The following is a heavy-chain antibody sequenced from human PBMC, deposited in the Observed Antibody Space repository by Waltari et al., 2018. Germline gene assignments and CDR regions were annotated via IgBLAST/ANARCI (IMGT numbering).Heavy chain of an antibody. CDR1: VSRLFITSVA. V-gene: IGHV6-1*01. J-gene: IGHJ3*02. CDR3: ARGKFTAFDI. CDR2: TYYRSQRRN. Sequence: VQLQLSAPGLVKPSHTLSLTCAHSVSRLFITSVAWNGIRQSPSRGLEWLGRTYYRSQRRNDYAIDVKGRITVNPDTSKNHFSLQLDSVTPDDTAVYYCARGKFTAFDIWGQGTMVTVSS.